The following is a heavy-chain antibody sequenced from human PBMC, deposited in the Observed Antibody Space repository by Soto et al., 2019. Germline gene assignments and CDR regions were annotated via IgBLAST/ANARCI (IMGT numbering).Heavy chain of an antibody. CDR1: GGSISSGGYY. Sequence: QVQLQESGPGLVKPSQTLSLTCTVSGGSISSGGYYWSWIRQHPGKGLEWCGYIYYSGSTYYNTSLKSRRTIPVDTSNNQFSLKLSSVTAADTAVYYCARVAFYGDYYYGMDVWGQGTTVTVSS. CDR2: IYYSGST. V-gene: IGHV4-31*03. CDR3: ARVAFYGDYYYGMDV. D-gene: IGHD4-17*01. J-gene: IGHJ6*02.